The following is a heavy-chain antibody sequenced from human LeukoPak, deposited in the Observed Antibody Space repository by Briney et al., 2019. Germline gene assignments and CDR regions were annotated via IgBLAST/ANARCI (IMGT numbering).Heavy chain of an antibody. V-gene: IGHV3-21*04. CDR1: GFTFSSYS. CDR3: AKAPRNYYDSSGPPGGFDY. D-gene: IGHD3-22*01. CDR2: ISSSSSYI. Sequence: GGSLRLSCAASGFTFSSYSMNWVRQAPGKGLEWVSSISSSSSYIYYADSVKGRFTISRDNAKNSLYLQMNSLRAEDTAVYYCAKAPRNYYDSSGPPGGFDYWGQGTLVTVSS. J-gene: IGHJ4*02.